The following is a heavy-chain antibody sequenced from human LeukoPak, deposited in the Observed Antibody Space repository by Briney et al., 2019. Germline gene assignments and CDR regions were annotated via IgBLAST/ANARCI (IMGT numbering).Heavy chain of an antibody. Sequence: KTSETLSLTCTVSGGSISSYYWSWIRQPPGKGLEWIGYIDYSRSTNYNPSLKSRVTMSVDTSKNQFSLKLSSVSAADTAVLYCARVGAYAFDIWGQGTMVTVSS. V-gene: IGHV4-59*01. D-gene: IGHD1-26*01. CDR2: IDYSRST. CDR3: ARVGAYAFDI. J-gene: IGHJ3*02. CDR1: GGSISSYY.